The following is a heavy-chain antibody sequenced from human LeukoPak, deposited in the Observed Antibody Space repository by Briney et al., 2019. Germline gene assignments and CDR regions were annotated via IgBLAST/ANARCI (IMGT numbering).Heavy chain of an antibody. V-gene: IGHV4-34*01. CDR2: INHSGST. J-gene: IGHJ4*02. CDR3: ARSRTGGPFDY. Sequence: SETLSLTCAVYGGSFSGYYWSWIRQPPGKGLEWIGEINHSGSTNYNPSLKSRVTISVDTSKNQFSLKLSSVTAADTAVYYCARSRTGGPFDYWGQGTLVTVSS. D-gene: IGHD7-27*01. CDR1: GGSFSGYY.